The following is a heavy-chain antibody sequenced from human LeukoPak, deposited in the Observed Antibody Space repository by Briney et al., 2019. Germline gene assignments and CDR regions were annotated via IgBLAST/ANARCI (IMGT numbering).Heavy chain of an antibody. J-gene: IGHJ4*02. CDR2: ISSSSSTI. CDR1: GFTFSSYS. Sequence: GGSLRLSCAASGFTFSSYSMNWVRQAPGKGLEWVSYISSSSSTIYYADSVKGRFTISRDNAKNSLYLQMNSLRAEDTAVYYCARDDPDRTTLVVNDYWGQGTLVTVSS. V-gene: IGHV3-48*04. CDR3: ARDDPDRTTLVVNDY. D-gene: IGHD3-22*01.